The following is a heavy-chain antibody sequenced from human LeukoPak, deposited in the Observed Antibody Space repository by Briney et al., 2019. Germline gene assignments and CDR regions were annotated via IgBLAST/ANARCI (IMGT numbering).Heavy chain of an antibody. Sequence: SETLSLTCTVSGVSISSSNSYWGWIRQPPGKGLEWIGSIYYSGNTYYNASLKSQVSISIDTSKNQFSLRPTSVTAADTAVYYCARQTGSGLFILPGGQGTLVTVSS. J-gene: IGHJ4*02. D-gene: IGHD3/OR15-3a*01. CDR1: GVSISSSNSY. V-gene: IGHV4-39*01. CDR3: ARQTGSGLFILP. CDR2: IYYSGNT.